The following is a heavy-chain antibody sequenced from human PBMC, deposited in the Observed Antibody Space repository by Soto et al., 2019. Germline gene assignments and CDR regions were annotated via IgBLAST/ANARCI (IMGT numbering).Heavy chain of an antibody. J-gene: IGHJ4*02. CDR1: GFIFSDHY. CDR3: TRPPIAAAPGDDY. Sequence: EVQLVESGGDLVQPGGSLRLSCAASGFIFSDHYMDWVRQAPGKGLEWVGRSRNKAKSYTTSYAASVKGRFTISRDHSKNSLYLQMNSLRSEDTAVYYCTRPPIAAAPGDDYWGQGTLVTVSS. D-gene: IGHD6-13*01. CDR2: SRNKAKSYTT. V-gene: IGHV3-72*01.